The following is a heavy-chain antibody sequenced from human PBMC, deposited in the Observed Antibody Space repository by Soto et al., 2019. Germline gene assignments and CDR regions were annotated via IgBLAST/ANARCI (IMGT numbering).Heavy chain of an antibody. CDR1: GASISSYY. CDR3: ALRSMAVVPEY. CDR2: LYYGRSA. J-gene: IGHJ4*02. D-gene: IGHD3-22*01. V-gene: IGHV4-59*01. Sequence: QEQLQEPGPRLVKPSETLSLTCAVSGASISSYYCLWIRQPPGKGLEPLGYLYYGRSANYNPSLKSSVTSSVDTSTNECSLTLSSMTGADTAVYYCALRSMAVVPEYWGQGTLVTVSS.